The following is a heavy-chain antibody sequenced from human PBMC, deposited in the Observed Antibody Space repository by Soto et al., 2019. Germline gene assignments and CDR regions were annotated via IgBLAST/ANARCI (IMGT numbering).Heavy chain of an antibody. CDR1: GGTFSSYA. J-gene: IGHJ6*02. Sequence: QVQLVQSGAEVKKPGSSVKVSCKASGGTFSSYAISWVRQAPGQGLEWMGGIIPIFGTANYAQKFQGRVTITADESTSTAYMELSSLRSEYTAVYYCASRLYCSSTSCYGDSGYYYGMDVWGQGTTVTVSS. CDR3: ASRLYCSSTSCYGDSGYYYGMDV. CDR2: IIPIFGTA. V-gene: IGHV1-69*01. D-gene: IGHD2-2*01.